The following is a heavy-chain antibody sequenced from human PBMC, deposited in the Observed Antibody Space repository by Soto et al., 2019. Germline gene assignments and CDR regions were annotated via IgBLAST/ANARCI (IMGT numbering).Heavy chain of an antibody. J-gene: IGHJ4*02. V-gene: IGHV4-59*01. D-gene: IGHD1-26*01. CDR3: ARRYGGNFDY. Sequence: ETLSLTCTVSGGSINNYYWSWIRQPPGKGLEWIGYIYYSGSTNYNPSLKSRVTISVDTSKNQFSLKLSSVTAADTAVYYCARRYGGNFDYWGQGTLVTVSS. CDR1: GGSINNYY. CDR2: IYYSGST.